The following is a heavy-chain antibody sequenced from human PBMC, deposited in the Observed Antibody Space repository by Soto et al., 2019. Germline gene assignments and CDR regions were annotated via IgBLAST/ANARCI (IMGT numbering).Heavy chain of an antibody. V-gene: IGHV1-8*01. D-gene: IGHD6-19*01. CDR3: ARKRTVSCWYGSGRKRNSRWFDP. CDR1: GYTFTSYD. Sequence: GASVQVSCMASGYTFTSYDINWVRQATGQGLAWMGWMNPNSGNTGYAQKFQGRVTMTRNTSISTAYMELSSLRSEDTAVYYCARKRTVSCWYGSGRKRNSRWFDPWGQGTLVTVSS. J-gene: IGHJ5*02. CDR2: MNPNSGNT.